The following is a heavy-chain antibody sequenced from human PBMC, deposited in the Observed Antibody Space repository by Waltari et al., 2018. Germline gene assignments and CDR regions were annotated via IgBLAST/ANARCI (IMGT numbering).Heavy chain of an antibody. J-gene: IGHJ5*02. D-gene: IGHD2-8*01. Sequence: QVQLQESGPALVRPSETLSLTCVVSDYSIGRGYHWGWIRQAPGKGLEWIANIYHEGNTYYNPSLKSRVAISMDTSENQFSLKLRSVTATDTAVYYCARLALGYCTSPRCRQNESWGQGTLVTVSS. CDR1: DYSIGRGYH. CDR3: ARLALGYCTSPRCRQNES. V-gene: IGHV4-38-2*01. CDR2: IYHEGNT.